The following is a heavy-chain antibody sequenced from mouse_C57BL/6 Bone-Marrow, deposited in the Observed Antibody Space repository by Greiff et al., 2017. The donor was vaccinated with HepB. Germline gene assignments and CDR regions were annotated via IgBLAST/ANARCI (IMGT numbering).Heavy chain of an antibody. J-gene: IGHJ3*01. Sequence: QVHVKQSGAELVRPGASVTLSCKASGYTFTDYEMHWVKQTPVHGLEWIGAIDPETGGTAYNQKFKGKAILTADKSSSTAYMELRSLTSEDSAVYYCTRLRREGAYWGQGTLVTVSA. CDR2: IDPETGGT. CDR1: GYTFTDYE. V-gene: IGHV1-15*01. D-gene: IGHD2-12*01. CDR3: TRLRREGAY.